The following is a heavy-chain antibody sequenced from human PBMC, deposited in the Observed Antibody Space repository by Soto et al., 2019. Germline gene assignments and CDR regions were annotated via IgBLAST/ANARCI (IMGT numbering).Heavy chain of an antibody. CDR1: GGDFKNFI. Sequence: VQLVQSGAEVRKPGSSVKVSCKASGGDFKNFIIAWVRQAPGHGLEWMGGVIPIFGTPNFVQKFQDRVTIPADEATSTTYMGLRSLGSEDTAVYFCARVGSCPSSSWLYYGMEGWGQGTTVIVSS. V-gene: IGHV1-69*01. CDR2: VIPIFGTP. CDR3: ARVGSCPSSSWLYYGMEG. J-gene: IGHJ6*01. D-gene: IGHD2-2*01.